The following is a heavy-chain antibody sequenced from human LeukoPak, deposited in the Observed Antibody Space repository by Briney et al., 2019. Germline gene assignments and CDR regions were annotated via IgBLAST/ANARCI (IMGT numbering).Heavy chain of an antibody. D-gene: IGHD6-19*01. CDR3: ATLIAVAGYFDY. CDR1: GYTFTGYY. Sequence: ASVQVSCKASGYTFTGYYMHWVRQAPAQGLGRMGWINPNSGGTNYAQKFQGRDTMTRDTSISTAYMELRRLRSDDTAVYYCATLIAVAGYFDYWGQGTLVTVSS. J-gene: IGHJ4*02. V-gene: IGHV1-2*02. CDR2: INPNSGGT.